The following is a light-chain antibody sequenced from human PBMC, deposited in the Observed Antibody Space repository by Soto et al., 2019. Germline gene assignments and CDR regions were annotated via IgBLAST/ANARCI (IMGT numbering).Light chain of an antibody. CDR3: QHYNSYSEA. CDR1: QSVSSSY. J-gene: IGKJ1*01. Sequence: EIMMTQSPATLSVSPGGRASLSFRASQSVSSSYLAWYQQKPGQAPRLLIYGASSRATGIPDRFSGSGSGTDFTLTISSLQPDDFATYYCQHYNSYSEAFGQGTKVDIK. V-gene: IGKV3-20*01. CDR2: GAS.